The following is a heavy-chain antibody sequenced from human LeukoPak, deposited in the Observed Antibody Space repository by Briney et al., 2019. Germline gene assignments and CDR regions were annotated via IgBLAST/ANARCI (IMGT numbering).Heavy chain of an antibody. V-gene: IGHV1-18*01. CDR3: ARGTAYCGGDCYFDY. CDR1: GYPFTSYG. Sequence: GASVKVSCKASGYPFTSYGISWVRQAPGQGLEWMGWISAYNGNTNYAQKLQGRVTMTTDTSTSTAYMELRSLRSDDTAVYYCARGTAYCGGDCYFDYWGQGTLVTVSS. D-gene: IGHD2-21*01. J-gene: IGHJ4*02. CDR2: ISAYNGNT.